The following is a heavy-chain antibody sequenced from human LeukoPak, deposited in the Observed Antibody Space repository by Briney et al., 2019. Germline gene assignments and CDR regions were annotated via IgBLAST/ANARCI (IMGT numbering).Heavy chain of an antibody. CDR2: MFFTGNA. D-gene: IGHD1-7*01. J-gene: IGHJ4*02. CDR1: SGSISSSSYY. CDR3: ARHVVGNYDLLSFDY. Sequence: SETLSLTCSVSSGSISSSSYYWGWVRQPPGKGLEWIGSMFFTGNAYYNPSLKSRVTISVDTPENQFSLKLSSMTAADTAVYYCARHVVGNYDLLSFDYWGQGTLVTVSS. V-gene: IGHV4-39*01.